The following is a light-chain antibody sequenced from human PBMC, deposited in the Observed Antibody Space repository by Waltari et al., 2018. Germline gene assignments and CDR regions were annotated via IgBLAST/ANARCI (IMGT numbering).Light chain of an antibody. CDR1: QSIRNW. CDR2: KES. Sequence: DIQMTQSPSTLSASVGDRVTITCRASQSIRNWLAWYQQKPGKAPKLLLYKESTLESGVPSRFSGSGSGTEFTLTISSLQPDDFATYYCQQYNSYSLLTFGGGTKVEIK. CDR3: QQYNSYSLLT. J-gene: IGKJ4*01. V-gene: IGKV1-5*03.